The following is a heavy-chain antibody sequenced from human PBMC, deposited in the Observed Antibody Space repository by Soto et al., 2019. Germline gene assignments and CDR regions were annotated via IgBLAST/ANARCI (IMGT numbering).Heavy chain of an antibody. CDR1: GFTFSSYA. CDR3: AKDLSYFEYSSSSDPQDY. J-gene: IGHJ4*02. Sequence: PGGSLRLSCAASGFTFSSYAMSWVRQAPGKGLEWVSAISGSGGSTYYADSVKGRFTISRDNSKNTLYLQMNSLRAEDTAVYYCAKDLSYFEYSSSSDPQDYWGQGTLVTVSS. D-gene: IGHD6-6*01. CDR2: ISGSGGST. V-gene: IGHV3-23*01.